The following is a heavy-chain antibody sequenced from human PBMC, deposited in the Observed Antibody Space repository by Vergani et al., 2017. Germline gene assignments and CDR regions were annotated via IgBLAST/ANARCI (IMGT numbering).Heavy chain of an antibody. CDR1: GFRFSSYG. CDR3: AKDLSYSTDWPHFDC. Sequence: QVQLVESGGGVVQPGRSLRLSCAASGFRFSSYGMNWVRQAPGKGLEWVAVIWYDGSNKYYADSVKGRFTISRDNSQKTVNLQMNSLRVEDTAMYFCAKDLSYSTDWPHFDCRGQGTLVTVSS. J-gene: IGHJ4*02. V-gene: IGHV3-33*06. D-gene: IGHD4-11*01. CDR2: IWYDGSNK.